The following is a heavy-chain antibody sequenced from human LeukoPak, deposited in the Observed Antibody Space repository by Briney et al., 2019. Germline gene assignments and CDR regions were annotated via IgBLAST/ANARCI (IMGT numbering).Heavy chain of an antibody. D-gene: IGHD6-13*01. CDR1: GFTFSSYA. V-gene: IGHV3-23*01. CDR2: ISGSGGST. CDR3: AKGPGIAAAGIVDY. J-gene: IGHJ4*02. Sequence: HPAGSLRLSCAASGFTFSSYAMNWVRQAPGLGLEWVSAISGSGGSTYYADSVKGRFTISRDNSKNTLFLQMNTLRGEDTAVYYCAKGPGIAAAGIVDYWGQGTLITVSS.